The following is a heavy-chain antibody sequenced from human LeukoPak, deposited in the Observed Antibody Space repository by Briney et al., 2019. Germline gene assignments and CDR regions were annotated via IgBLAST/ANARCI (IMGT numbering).Heavy chain of an antibody. CDR3: AKDREMATGGFDI. J-gene: IGHJ3*02. V-gene: IGHV1-69*04. CDR2: VIHVLGVV. Sequence: SVKVSCKASGGTFSTSSISWARQAPGQGLEWMGRVIHVLGVVNYAQKFQGRVTITADISTSTAYMELNSLRYEDTAVYYCAKDREMATGGFDIWGQGTMVTAYS. CDR1: GGTFSTSS. D-gene: IGHD5-24*01.